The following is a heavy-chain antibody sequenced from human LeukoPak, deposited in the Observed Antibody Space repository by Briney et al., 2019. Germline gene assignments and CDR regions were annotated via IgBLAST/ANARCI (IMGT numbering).Heavy chain of an antibody. V-gene: IGHV3-48*04. D-gene: IGHD6-13*01. CDR3: ARRASAALRYAFDY. CDR1: GFTFNTYS. Sequence: GGSLRLSCAASGFTFNTYSMNWVRQAPGKGLEWVSYISGGSVTIYYADSVKGRFTISRDNAKNSLYLQMNSLRAEDTAVYYCARRASAALRYAFDYWGQGTLVTVSS. J-gene: IGHJ4*02. CDR2: ISGGSVTI.